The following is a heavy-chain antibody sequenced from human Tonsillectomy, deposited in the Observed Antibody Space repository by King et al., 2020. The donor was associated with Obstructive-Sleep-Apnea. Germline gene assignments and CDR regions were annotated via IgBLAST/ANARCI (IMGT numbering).Heavy chain of an antibody. D-gene: IGHD2-15*01. J-gene: IGHJ5*02. CDR3: ATSLLDP. CDR1: GFAFSTYW. V-gene: IGHV3-7*01. CDR2: INQEGSDK. Sequence: VQLVESGGGLVQRGGSLRLSCSASGFAFSTYWMSWFRQAPGKGLEWVAIINQEGSDKYYVDSVKGRFTISRDNAKNSQYLQINSLRAEDTALFYCATSLLDPWGQGTLVTVSS.